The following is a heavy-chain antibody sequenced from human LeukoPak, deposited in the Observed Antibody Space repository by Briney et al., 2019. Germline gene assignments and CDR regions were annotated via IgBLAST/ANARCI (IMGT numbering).Heavy chain of an antibody. CDR2: IYYSGSA. CDR3: ARVVAADYYYYGMDV. Sequence: SETLSLTCTVSGGSISSYYWSWIRQPPGKGLEWIGYIYYSGSANYNPSLKSRVTISVDTSKNQFSLKLSSVTAADTAVYYCARVVAADYYYYGMDVWGQGTTVTVSS. J-gene: IGHJ6*02. D-gene: IGHD6-25*01. CDR1: GGSISSYY. V-gene: IGHV4-59*01.